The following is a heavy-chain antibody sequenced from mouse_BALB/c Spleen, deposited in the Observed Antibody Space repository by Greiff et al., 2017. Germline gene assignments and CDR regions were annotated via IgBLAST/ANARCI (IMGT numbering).Heavy chain of an antibody. V-gene: IGHV5-4*02. CDR2: ISDGGSYT. Sequence: DVHLVESGGGLVKPGGSLKLSCAASGFTFSDYYMYWVRQTPEKRLEWVATISDGGSYTYYPDSVKGRFTISRDNAKNNLYLQMSSLKSEDTAMYYCARDLDYWGQGTTLTVSS. CDR3: ARDLDY. J-gene: IGHJ2*01. CDR1: GFTFSDYY.